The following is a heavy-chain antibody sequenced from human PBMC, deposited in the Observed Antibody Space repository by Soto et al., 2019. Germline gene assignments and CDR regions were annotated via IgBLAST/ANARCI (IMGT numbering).Heavy chain of an antibody. CDR1: GGSISSGGYY. Sequence: SETLSLTCTVSGGSISSGGYYWSWIRQHPGKGLEWIGYIYYSGSTYYNPSLKSRVTISVDTSKNQFSLKLSSVTAADTAVYYCARDRRILGSFDSWGQGTLVTVSS. J-gene: IGHJ4*02. V-gene: IGHV4-31*03. CDR2: IYYSGST. CDR3: ARDRRILGSFDS. D-gene: IGHD7-27*01.